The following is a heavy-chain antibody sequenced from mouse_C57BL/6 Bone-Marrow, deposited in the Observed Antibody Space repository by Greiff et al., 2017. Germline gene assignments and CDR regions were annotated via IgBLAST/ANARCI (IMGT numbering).Heavy chain of an antibody. CDR3: ARKGGSSYVRGYFDY. CDR1: GYTFTSYW. J-gene: IGHJ2*01. Sequence: VQLQQPGTELVKPGASVKLSCKASGYTFTSYWMHWVKQRPGQGLEWIGNINPSNGGTNYNEKFKSKATLNVDKSSSTAYMQLSSLTSEDSAVYYCARKGGSSYVRGYFDYWGQGTTLTVYS. V-gene: IGHV1-53*01. D-gene: IGHD1-1*01. CDR2: INPSNGGT.